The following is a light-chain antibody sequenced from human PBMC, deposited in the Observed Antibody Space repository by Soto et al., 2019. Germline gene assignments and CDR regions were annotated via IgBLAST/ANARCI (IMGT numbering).Light chain of an antibody. CDR2: END. CDR1: SSNIGRKS. J-gene: IGLJ1*01. CDR3: AAWDEMKVSSV. V-gene: IGLV1-44*01. Sequence: QSVLAQPPSAAGTPGQRVTISCSGSSSNIGRKSVSWYQQLPGTAPKLLIYENDQRPSGVPDRVSGSKSGTSASLDISGLQSEDEADYYCAAWDEMKVSSVFGTGTKVTVL.